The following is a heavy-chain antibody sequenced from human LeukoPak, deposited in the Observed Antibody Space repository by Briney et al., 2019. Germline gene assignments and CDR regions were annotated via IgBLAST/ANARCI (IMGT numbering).Heavy chain of an antibody. J-gene: IGHJ4*02. Sequence: VASVKVSCKASGGTFSSYAISWVRQAPGQGLEWMGWISAYNGNTNYAQKLQGRVTMTTDTSTSTAYMELRSLRSDDTAVYYCARDPVVRGVIIDYWGQGTLVTVSS. V-gene: IGHV1-18*01. CDR2: ISAYNGNT. CDR3: ARDPVVRGVIIDY. CDR1: GGTFSSYA. D-gene: IGHD3-10*01.